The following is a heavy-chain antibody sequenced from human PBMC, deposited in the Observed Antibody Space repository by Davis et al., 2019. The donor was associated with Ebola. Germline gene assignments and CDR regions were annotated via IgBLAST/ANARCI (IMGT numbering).Heavy chain of an antibody. CDR3: ARDRGSSSDDY. Sequence: PGGSLRLSCAASGFTFSSYSMNWVRQAPGKGLEWVSSISSSSYIYYADSVKGRFTISRDNAKNSLYLQMNSLRAEDTAVYYCARDRGSSSDDYWGQGTLVTVSS. CDR1: GFTFSSYS. CDR2: ISSSSYI. V-gene: IGHV3-21*01. D-gene: IGHD6-6*01. J-gene: IGHJ4*02.